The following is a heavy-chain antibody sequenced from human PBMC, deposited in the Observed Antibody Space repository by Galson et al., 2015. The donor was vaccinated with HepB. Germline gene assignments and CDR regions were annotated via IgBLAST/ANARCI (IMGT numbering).Heavy chain of an antibody. J-gene: IGHJ3*02. CDR3: AREVSATGTVDI. Sequence: ISGDSVSTNSAAWNWIRQSPSRGLEWLGRTYYRSKWYNGYAVSVKSRIVINADTSKNQFSLQLNSVTPEDTAVYYCAREVSATGTVDIWGQGTMITVSS. D-gene: IGHD1-1*01. CDR2: TYYRSKWYN. CDR1: GDSVSTNSAA. V-gene: IGHV6-1*01.